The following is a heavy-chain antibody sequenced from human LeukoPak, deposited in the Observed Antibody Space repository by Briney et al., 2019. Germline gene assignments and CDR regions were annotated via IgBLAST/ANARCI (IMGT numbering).Heavy chain of an antibody. J-gene: IGHJ5*02. D-gene: IGHD1-26*01. CDR3: ARGGIVGSRTNWFDP. Sequence: SQTLSLTCAISGDYISSNSAAWSWIRQSPSRGLEWLGRTYYRSKWDYNYAVSVKSRITINPDTSKNQFSLQLTSVTPADTAVYYCARGGIVGSRTNWFDPWGQGILATVSS. V-gene: IGHV6-1*01. CDR1: GDYISSNSAA. CDR2: TYYRSKWDY.